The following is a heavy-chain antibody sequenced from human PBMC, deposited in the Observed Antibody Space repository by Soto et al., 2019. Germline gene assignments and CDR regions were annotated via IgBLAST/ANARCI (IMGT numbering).Heavy chain of an antibody. J-gene: IGHJ4*02. CDR2: IYWDDDK. D-gene: IGHD3-16*01. CDR3: AHTLYYDDGVAQYHFGY. CDR1: GFSVSTRGVG. V-gene: IGHV2-5*02. Sequence: QITLKESGPTLVIPTQTLTLTCTLSGFSVSTRGVGVGWIRQPPGKALEWLAVIYWDDDKRYSPSLKNRLTITKDTSKNQVVLTVTNMDPVDTGTYYCAHTLYYDDGVAQYHFGYWGQGTRVTVS.